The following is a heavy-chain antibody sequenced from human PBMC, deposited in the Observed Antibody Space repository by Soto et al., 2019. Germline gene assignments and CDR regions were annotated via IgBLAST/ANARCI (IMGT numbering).Heavy chain of an antibody. Sequence: EVQLVESGGGLVQPGGSLRLSCAASGFNFSGYWMSWVRQAQGKGLEWVANIKQDGSDQFYVDSVKGRFTISRDNAQNSLYLKMNGLGAEDSAVYYRARDAVWGQGTTVTVSS. CDR1: GFNFSGYW. J-gene: IGHJ6*02. CDR2: IKQDGSDQ. CDR3: ARDAV. V-gene: IGHV3-7*05.